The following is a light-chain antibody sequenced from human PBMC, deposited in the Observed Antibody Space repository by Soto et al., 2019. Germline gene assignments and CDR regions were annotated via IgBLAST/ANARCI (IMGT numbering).Light chain of an antibody. CDR3: QQYGSSIT. Sequence: EIVLTQSPGTLSLSPGERATLPCRASQSVKSSYLAWYQHKPGQAPRLLIYGTSSGATGIPDRFSGSGSGTDFTLTISRLEPEDFAVYYCQQYGSSITFGQGTRLENK. CDR1: QSVKSSY. J-gene: IGKJ5*01. CDR2: GTS. V-gene: IGKV3-20*01.